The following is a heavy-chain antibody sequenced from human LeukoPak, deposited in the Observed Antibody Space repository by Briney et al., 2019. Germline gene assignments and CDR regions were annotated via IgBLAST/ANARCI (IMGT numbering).Heavy chain of an antibody. V-gene: IGHV4-34*01. Sequence: SETLSLTCAVYGGPFSGYYWSWIRQPPGKGLEWIGEINHSGSTNYNPSLKSRVTISVDTSKNQFSLKLSSVTAADTAVYYCARAARRFGDCFDYWGQGTLVTVSP. CDR2: INHSGST. CDR1: GGPFSGYY. CDR3: ARAARRFGDCFDY. D-gene: IGHD3-10*01. J-gene: IGHJ4*02.